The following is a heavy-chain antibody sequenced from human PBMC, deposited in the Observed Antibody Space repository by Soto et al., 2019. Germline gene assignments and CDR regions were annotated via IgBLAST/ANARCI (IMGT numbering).Heavy chain of an antibody. CDR3: AKHERIAARPGLFDY. V-gene: IGHV3-23*01. CDR1: GFTFSSYA. D-gene: IGHD6-6*01. Sequence: GGSLRLSCAASGFTFSSYAMSWGRQAPGKGLEWVSAISGSGGSTYYADSVKGRFTISRDNSKNTLYLQMNSLRAEDTAVYYCAKHERIAARPGLFDYWGQGTLVTVSS. J-gene: IGHJ4*02. CDR2: ISGSGGST.